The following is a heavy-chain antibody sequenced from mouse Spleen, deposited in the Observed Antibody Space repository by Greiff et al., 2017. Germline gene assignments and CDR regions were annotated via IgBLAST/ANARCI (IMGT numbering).Heavy chain of an antibody. V-gene: IGHV5-9-3*01. Sequence: DVQLVESGGGLVKPGGSLKLSCAASGFTFSSYAMSWVRQTPEKRLELVATISSGGSSTSSPDSAKGRFPISRDNAKNTLNLQMSSLRSEDTARYYCERQPGKGYFDYWGQGTTLTVSS. J-gene: IGHJ2*01. CDR2: ISSGGSST. CDR1: GFTFSSYA. CDR3: ERQPGKGYFDY.